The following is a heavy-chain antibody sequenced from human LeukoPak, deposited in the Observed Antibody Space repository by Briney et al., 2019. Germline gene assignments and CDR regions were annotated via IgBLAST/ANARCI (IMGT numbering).Heavy chain of an antibody. CDR3: AREFPSTVTFDY. Sequence: GGSLRLSCAASGFTFSSYWMHWVRQAPGKGLVWVSRINSDGSSTSYADSVKGRFTISRDNAKNTLYLQMNSLRAEDTAVYYCAREFPSTVTFDYWGQGTLVTVSS. V-gene: IGHV3-74*01. D-gene: IGHD4-17*01. J-gene: IGHJ4*02. CDR2: INSDGSST. CDR1: GFTFSSYW.